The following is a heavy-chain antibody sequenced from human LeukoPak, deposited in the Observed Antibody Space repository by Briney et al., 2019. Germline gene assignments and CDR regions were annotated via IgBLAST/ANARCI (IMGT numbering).Heavy chain of an antibody. CDR2: IKQDGSEK. Sequence: GGSLRLSCAASGFTFSSYWMSWVRQAPGKGLEWVANIKQDGSEKYYVDSVKGRFTISRDNAKNSLYLQMNSLRAEDTAVYYCARDPGRWSDAFDIWGQGTMATVSS. CDR3: ARDPGRWSDAFDI. D-gene: IGHD6-13*01. J-gene: IGHJ3*02. CDR1: GFTFSSYW. V-gene: IGHV3-7*03.